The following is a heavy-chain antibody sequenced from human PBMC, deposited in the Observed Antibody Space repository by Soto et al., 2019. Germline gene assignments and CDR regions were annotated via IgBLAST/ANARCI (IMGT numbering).Heavy chain of an antibody. CDR1: GFTFSSYS. CDR3: ARQGQWLVQGLDY. CDR2: ISSSSSYI. J-gene: IGHJ4*02. D-gene: IGHD6-19*01. V-gene: IGHV3-21*01. Sequence: EVQLVESGGGLVKPGGSLRLSCAASGFTFSSYSMNWVRQAPGKGLEWVSSISSSSSYIYYADSVKGRFTISRDNAKNSLYLQMNSLRAEDTAVYYCARQGQWLVQGLDYWGQGNLVNVSS.